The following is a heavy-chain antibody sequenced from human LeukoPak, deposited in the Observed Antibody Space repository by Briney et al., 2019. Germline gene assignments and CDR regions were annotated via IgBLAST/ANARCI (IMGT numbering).Heavy chain of an antibody. V-gene: IGHV3-23*01. CDR3: AKSSRGSGSYYIPPGDY. D-gene: IGHD3-10*01. CDR2: ISGSGGST. Sequence: GGSLRLSCAASGFTFSSYAMSWVRQAPGKGLEWVSAISGSGGSTYYADSVKGRSTISRDNSKNTLYLQMNSLRAEDTAVYYCAKSSRGSGSYYIPPGDYWGQGTLVTVSS. J-gene: IGHJ4*02. CDR1: GFTFSSYA.